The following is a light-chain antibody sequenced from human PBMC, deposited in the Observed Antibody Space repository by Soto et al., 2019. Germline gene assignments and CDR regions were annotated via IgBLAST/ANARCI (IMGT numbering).Light chain of an antibody. J-gene: IGKJ4*01. CDR3: QQRSNWPPLT. V-gene: IGKV3-11*01. CDR2: DAS. CDR1: QSVSSY. Sequence: EIVLTQSPATLSLSPGERATLSCRASQSVSSYLAWYQQKPGQAPRLLIYDASNRATGIPARFSGSGSGTDFTLTLSSLEPEDAAVYYFQQRSNWPPLTFGGQTKVEIK.